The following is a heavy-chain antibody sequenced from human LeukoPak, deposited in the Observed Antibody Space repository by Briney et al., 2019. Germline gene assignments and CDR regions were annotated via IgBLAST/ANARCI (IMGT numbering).Heavy chain of an antibody. CDR2: ILYDGSNK. J-gene: IGHJ4*02. D-gene: IGHD6-13*01. Sequence: GRSLRLSCAASGFTFSSYAMHWVRQAPGKGLEWVAVILYDGSNKYYADSVKGRFTISRDNSKNTLYLQMNSLRAEDTAVYYCARDRQQLKLFRGFDYWGQGTLVTVSS. CDR3: ARDRQQLKLFRGFDY. CDR1: GFTFSSYA. V-gene: IGHV3-30*04.